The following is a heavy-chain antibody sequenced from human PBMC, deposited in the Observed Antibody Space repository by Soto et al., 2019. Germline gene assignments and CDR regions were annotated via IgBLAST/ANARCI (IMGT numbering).Heavy chain of an antibody. Sequence: SLRLSCAASGFTFSTYGMHWVRQAPGKGLEWVAVIWFDGTKKYYADSVNGRFTNTRDNSKNALYLQMNSLRAEDTAVYYCASQIFWSGSTPHGMDVWGQGTAVTVSS. CDR1: GFTFSTYG. V-gene: IGHV3-33*01. D-gene: IGHD3-3*01. CDR2: IWFDGTKK. CDR3: ASQIFWSGSTPHGMDV. J-gene: IGHJ6*02.